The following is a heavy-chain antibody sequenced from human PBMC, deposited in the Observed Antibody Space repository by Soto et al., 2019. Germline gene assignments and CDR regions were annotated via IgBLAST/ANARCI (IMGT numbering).Heavy chain of an antibody. CDR2: ISGSGGTT. J-gene: IGHJ3*02. Sequence: EVQLLESGGGLVQPGGSLRLSCAASGFTFSSYAMSWVRQAPGKGLEWVSAISGSGGTTYYADSVKGRFTFSRDNSKNTLYLQMNSLRAADPAVYYCAKTANGWFSAFDIWGQGTMVTVSS. CDR3: AKTANGWFSAFDI. CDR1: GFTFSSYA. D-gene: IGHD6-19*01. V-gene: IGHV3-23*01.